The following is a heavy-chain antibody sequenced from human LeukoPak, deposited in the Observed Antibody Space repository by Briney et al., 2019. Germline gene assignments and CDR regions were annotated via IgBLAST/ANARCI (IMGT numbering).Heavy chain of an antibody. CDR1: GFIFSSYG. J-gene: IGHJ6*02. Sequence: GGSLRLSCAASGFIFSSYGMSWVRQAPGKVLEWVSSISGSGVNTYYADSVRGRFTISRDNSKNTLYVHMSSLRAEDTAVYYCAKHGYCSSTTCPVSYAMDVWGQGTMVTVSS. V-gene: IGHV3-23*01. CDR2: ISGSGVNT. CDR3: AKHGYCSSTTCPVSYAMDV. D-gene: IGHD2-2*03.